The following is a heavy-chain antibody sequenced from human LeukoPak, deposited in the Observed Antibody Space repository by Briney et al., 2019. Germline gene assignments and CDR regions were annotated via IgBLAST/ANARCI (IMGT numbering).Heavy chain of an antibody. CDR1: GFTFSIYA. V-gene: IGHV3-23*01. CDR2: IGGSGQNT. CDR3: AKTVTTQAYYWYFDL. D-gene: IGHD4-17*01. Sequence: GESLRLSCAASGFTFSIYAMSWVRQAPGKGLEWVSAIGGSGQNTNYADSVKGRFTISRDNSRNTLYLDMNILRAEDTAVYYCAKTVTTQAYYWYFDLWGRGTLVTVSS. J-gene: IGHJ2*01.